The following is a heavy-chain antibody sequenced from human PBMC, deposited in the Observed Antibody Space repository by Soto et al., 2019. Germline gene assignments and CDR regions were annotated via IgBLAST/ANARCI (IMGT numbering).Heavy chain of an antibody. Sequence: GESLKISCKGSGYSFANYWVAWVRQMPGRGLEWMGIIHPDDSDARYSPSFQGQATISADKSIRTAYLQWRSLKASDTAKYYCARLVNSSWYEQHMDVWGIGTTVTVSS. J-gene: IGHJ6*03. CDR1: GYSFANYW. D-gene: IGHD6-13*01. CDR3: ARLVNSSWYEQHMDV. CDR2: IHPDDSDA. V-gene: IGHV5-51*01.